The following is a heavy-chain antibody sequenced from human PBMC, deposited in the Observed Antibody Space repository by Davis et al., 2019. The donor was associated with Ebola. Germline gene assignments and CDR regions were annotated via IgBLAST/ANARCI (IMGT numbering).Heavy chain of an antibody. V-gene: IGHV4-59*01. CDR3: ARGWDYGEGRIFDY. CDR2: MYYGQGT. CDR1: GGSISGYY. Sequence: MPGGSLRLSCTLPGGSISGYYLTWIRQPPGKGLEWVGYMYYGQGTNYDPSLKSRVTISVDTSKSQFSLRLTSVTAADTAVYYCARGWDYGEGRIFDYWGQGKVVTVSA. J-gene: IGHJ4*02. D-gene: IGHD4/OR15-4a*01.